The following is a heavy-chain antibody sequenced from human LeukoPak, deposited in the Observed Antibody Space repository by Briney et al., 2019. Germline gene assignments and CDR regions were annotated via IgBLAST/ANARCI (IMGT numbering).Heavy chain of an antibody. CDR1: GFTVSSDL. D-gene: IGHD3-10*01. CDR3: ARGGSMVRGVL. Sequence: GGSLRLSCVVSGFTVSSDLMNWVRQAPGKGLEWVSAMNSGGDTYYADSVRGRFIISRDKSRNTLYLQMNSLRVDDTAVYYCARGGSMVRGVLWGQRTLVTVSS. V-gene: IGHV3-53*01. CDR2: MNSGGDT. J-gene: IGHJ4*02.